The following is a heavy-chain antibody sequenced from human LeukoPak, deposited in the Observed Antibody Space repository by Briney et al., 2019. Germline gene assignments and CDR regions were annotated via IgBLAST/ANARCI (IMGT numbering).Heavy chain of an antibody. CDR3: ASHSPDTAMVLYTNHPVGY. Sequence: ASVKVSCKASGYTFTSYDINWVRQATGQGLEWMGRMNPNSGNTGYAQKFQGRVTITRNTSISTAYMELSSLRSEDTAVYYCASHSPDTAMVLYTNHPVGYWGQGTLVTVSS. D-gene: IGHD5-18*01. J-gene: IGHJ4*02. CDR2: MNPNSGNT. V-gene: IGHV1-8*03. CDR1: GYTFTSYD.